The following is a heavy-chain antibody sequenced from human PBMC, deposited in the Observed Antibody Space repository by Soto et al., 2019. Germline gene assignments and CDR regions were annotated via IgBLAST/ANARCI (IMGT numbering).Heavy chain of an antibody. CDR2: IGTAGDT. CDR3: ARALPPAPGVYDT. V-gene: IGHV3-13*01. J-gene: IGHJ5*02. Sequence: LRLSCAASGFTFSTYDMHWVRQATGKGLEWVSGIGTAGDTHYPDSVKGRFTISRENAKNSLYLEMNSLRAEDTAVYYCARALPPAPGVYDTWGQGTLVTLAS. D-gene: IGHD2-2*01. CDR1: GFTFSTYD.